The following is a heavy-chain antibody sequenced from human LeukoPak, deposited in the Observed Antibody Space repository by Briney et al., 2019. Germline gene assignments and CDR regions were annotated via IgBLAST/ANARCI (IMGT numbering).Heavy chain of an antibody. V-gene: IGHV3-23*01. CDR2: ISGSGGST. J-gene: IGHJ4*02. CDR3: AKDNTLRYYYDSSGYYYGLPYFDY. D-gene: IGHD3-22*01. CDR1: GFTFSSYG. Sequence: PGGSLRLSCAASGFTFSSYGMHWVRQAPGKGLEWVSAISGSGGSTYYADSVKGRFTISRDNSKNTLYLQMNSLRAEDTAVYYCAKDNTLRYYYDSSGYYYGLPYFDYWGQGTLVTVSS.